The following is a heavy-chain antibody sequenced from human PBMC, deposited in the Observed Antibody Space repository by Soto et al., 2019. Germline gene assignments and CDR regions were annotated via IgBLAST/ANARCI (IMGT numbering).Heavy chain of an antibody. V-gene: IGHV1-3*01. J-gene: IGHJ2*01. CDR2: INAGNGNT. Sequence: ASVKVSCKASGYTFTNYAMHWVRQAPGQRLEWMGWINAGNGNTKYSQKFQGRVTITRDTSASTAYMELSSLRSEDTAVYYCARGGSFYWYFDLRGRGTLVTVSS. D-gene: IGHD1-26*01. CDR1: GYTFTNYA. CDR3: ARGGSFYWYFDL.